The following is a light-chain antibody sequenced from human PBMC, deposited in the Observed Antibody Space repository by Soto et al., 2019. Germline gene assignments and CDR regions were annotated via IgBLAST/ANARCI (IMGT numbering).Light chain of an antibody. Sequence: EIVLTQSPGTLSFSPGERATLSCRASQSVSSSYLAWYQQKPGQAPRLLIYGASSRATGIPDRFSGSGSGPDFTLTISRLEPEDFAVYYCQQYDSSPLWTFGQGTKVEIK. CDR3: QQYDSSPLWT. J-gene: IGKJ1*01. CDR1: QSVSSSY. V-gene: IGKV3-20*01. CDR2: GAS.